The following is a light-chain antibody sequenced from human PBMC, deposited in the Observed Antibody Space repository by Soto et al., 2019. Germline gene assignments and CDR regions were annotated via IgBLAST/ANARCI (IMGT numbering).Light chain of an antibody. J-gene: IGKJ5*01. CDR1: QSINIY. V-gene: IGKV1-39*01. CDR2: AAS. Sequence: DIQMTQSPSSLSASAGDSVTIPCRASQSINIYLSWYQQKPGKAPKLLIYAASSLQSGVPSRFSGSESGTNFTLTISSLQPEDFATYYCQQSYSTPPITFGQGKRREIK. CDR3: QQSYSTPPIT.